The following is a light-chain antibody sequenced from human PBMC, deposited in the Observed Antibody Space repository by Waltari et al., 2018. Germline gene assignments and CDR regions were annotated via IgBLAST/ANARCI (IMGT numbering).Light chain of an antibody. CDR3: SSQSTKNGVI. CDR1: SSAVGGDDS. J-gene: IGLJ2*01. Sequence: QSALTQPASVSGSPGQSITLSCTGSSSAVGGDDSVSWYEDHPGQAPKVIIYDVNKRPSGVSDRFSGSKSGNTASLTISGLQAEDEATFYCSSQSTKNGVIFGGGTKVTVL. V-gene: IGLV2-14*03. CDR2: DVN.